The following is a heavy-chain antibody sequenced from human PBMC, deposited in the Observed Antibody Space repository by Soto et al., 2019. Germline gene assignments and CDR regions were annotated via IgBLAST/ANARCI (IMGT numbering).Heavy chain of an antibody. CDR1: GYTFTSYG. J-gene: IGHJ6*02. CDR2: ISAYNGNT. V-gene: IGHV1-18*01. CDR3: ARVGYYDFWSNYYGMDV. D-gene: IGHD3-3*01. Sequence: ASVKVSCKASGYTFTSYGISWVRQAPGQGLEWMGWISAYNGNTNYAQKLQGRVTMTTDTSTSTAYMELRSLRSDDTAVYYCARVGYYDFWSNYYGMDVWGQGTTATVSS.